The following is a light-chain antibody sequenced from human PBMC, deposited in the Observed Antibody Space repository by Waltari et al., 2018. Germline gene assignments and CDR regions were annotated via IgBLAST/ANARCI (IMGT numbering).Light chain of an antibody. CDR1: SDINVGTYT. V-gene: IGLV5-45*01. Sequence: QAVLTQPASLSASPGASASPTCTFRSDINVGTYTIYWYQPRPGSPPQFLLKCRPDSENQRGSGVPSRFSGSKYPSANAAILFISGLQSEDEADYYCMILYRNSVVFGGGTKLTVL. CDR2: CRPDSEN. J-gene: IGLJ3*02. CDR3: MILYRNSVV.